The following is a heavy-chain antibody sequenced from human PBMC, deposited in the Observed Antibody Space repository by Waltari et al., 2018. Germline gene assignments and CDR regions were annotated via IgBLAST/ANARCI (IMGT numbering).Heavy chain of an antibody. CDR1: GGSISSYY. V-gene: IGHV4-59*01. CDR2: IYYSGST. Sequence: QVQLQESAPGLVKPSETLSLNCTVSGGSISSYYWRWIRQPPGKGLEWIGYIYYSGSTNYNPSLKSRVTISVDTSKNQFSLKLSSVTAADTAVYYCARIVGVHPGRWFDPWGQGTLGTVAA. CDR3: ARIVGVHPGRWFDP. D-gene: IGHD2-8*01. J-gene: IGHJ5*02.